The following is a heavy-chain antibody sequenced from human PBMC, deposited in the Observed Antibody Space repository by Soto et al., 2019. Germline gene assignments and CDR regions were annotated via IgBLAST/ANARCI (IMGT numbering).Heavy chain of an antibody. CDR2: ISAYNGNT. D-gene: IGHD5-18*01. Sequence: ASVKVSCKASGYSFTSYGISWVRQAPGQGLEWMGWISAYNGNTKYAQKLQGRVTMTTDTSTSTVYMELSSLRSEDTAVYYCARVYPSDTRYGYVGNNWFDPWGQGTLVTVSS. J-gene: IGHJ5*02. CDR3: ARVYPSDTRYGYVGNNWFDP. V-gene: IGHV1-18*01. CDR1: GYSFTSYG.